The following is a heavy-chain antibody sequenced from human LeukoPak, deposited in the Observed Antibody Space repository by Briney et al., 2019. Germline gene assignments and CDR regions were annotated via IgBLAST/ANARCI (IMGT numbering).Heavy chain of an antibody. Sequence: SETLSLTCTVSGGSISGYYWSWIRQPPGKGLEWIGFIYYSGSTNYNPSLKSRVTISVDTSKNQFSLKLSSVTAADTAVYYCARAPPNEQLPLDYWGQGTLVTVSS. CDR2: IYYSGST. CDR3: ARAPPNEQLPLDY. V-gene: IGHV4-59*12. CDR1: GGSISGYY. J-gene: IGHJ4*02. D-gene: IGHD6-6*01.